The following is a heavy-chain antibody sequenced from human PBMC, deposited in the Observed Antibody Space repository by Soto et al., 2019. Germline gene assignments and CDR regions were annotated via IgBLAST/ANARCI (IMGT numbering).Heavy chain of an antibody. CDR2: INAGNGNT. Sequence: QVQLVQSGAEVKKPGSSVKVSCKASGGTFSSYAISWVRQAPGQGLEWMGGINAGNGNTKYSQKFQGRVTITRDTSASTAYMELSSLRSEDTAVYYCARGRNIAAHYYYYGMDVWGQGTTVTVSS. V-gene: IGHV1-3*01. J-gene: IGHJ6*02. CDR3: ARGRNIAAHYYYYGMDV. CDR1: GGTFSSYA. D-gene: IGHD6-6*01.